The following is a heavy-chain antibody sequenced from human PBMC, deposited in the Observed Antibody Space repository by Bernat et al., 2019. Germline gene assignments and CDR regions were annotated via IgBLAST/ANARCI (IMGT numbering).Heavy chain of an antibody. CDR2: IYPGDSKT. CDR1: GYDFAIYW. Sequence: EVQLVQSGAEVKKPGESLKISCKGSGYDFAIYWVGWVRQMPGKGLEWMGIIYPGDSKTRYSPSFQGQVTISADKSISTAYLQWSSLKASDTAIYYCARQDGGGLYYFDFWGQGTLVTVSS. D-gene: IGHD3-10*01. V-gene: IGHV5-51*01. CDR3: ARQDGGGLYYFDF. J-gene: IGHJ4*02.